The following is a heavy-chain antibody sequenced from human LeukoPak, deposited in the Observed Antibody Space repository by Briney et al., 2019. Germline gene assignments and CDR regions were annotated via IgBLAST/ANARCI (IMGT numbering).Heavy chain of an antibody. J-gene: IGHJ6*02. CDR3: ARDLNDVLTGHYYYYYGMDV. V-gene: IGHV1-18*01. CDR1: GYTFTSYG. Sequence: ASVKVSCKASGYTFTSYGISWVRQAPGQGLEWMGWISAYNGNTNYAQKLQGRVTMTTDTSTSTAYMELRSLRSDDTAVYYCARDLNDVLTGHYYYYYGMDVWGQGTTVTVSS. CDR2: ISAYNGNT. D-gene: IGHD3-9*01.